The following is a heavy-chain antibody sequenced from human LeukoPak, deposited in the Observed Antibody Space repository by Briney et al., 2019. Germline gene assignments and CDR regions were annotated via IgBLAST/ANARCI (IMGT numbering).Heavy chain of an antibody. Sequence: GESLRLSCAASGFSFSGCGMHWVRQAPGKGLEWVAFIWYDGRDKYYADSVKGQFTISRDNSKNTLYLQMNSLRPEDTAVYYCAKDPYSYGSYFDYWGQGTVVTVSS. D-gene: IGHD5-18*01. V-gene: IGHV3-30*02. CDR1: GFSFSGCG. CDR2: IWYDGRDK. J-gene: IGHJ4*02. CDR3: AKDPYSYGSYFDY.